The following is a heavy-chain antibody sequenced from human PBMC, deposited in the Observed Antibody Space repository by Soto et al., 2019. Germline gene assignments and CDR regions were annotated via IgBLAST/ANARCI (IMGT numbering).Heavy chain of an antibody. Sequence: ASVKVSCKASGYTFTSYGISLVRQAPGQGLEWMGWISAYNGNTNYAQKLQGRVTMTTDTSTSTAYMELRSLRSDDTAVYYCARVLGETIFGVVTHWFDPWGQGTLVTVSS. CDR2: ISAYNGNT. D-gene: IGHD3-3*01. J-gene: IGHJ5*02. CDR1: GYTFTSYG. CDR3: ARVLGETIFGVVTHWFDP. V-gene: IGHV1-18*01.